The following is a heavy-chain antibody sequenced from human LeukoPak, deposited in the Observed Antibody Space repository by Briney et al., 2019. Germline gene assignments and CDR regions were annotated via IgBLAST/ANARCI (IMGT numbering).Heavy chain of an antibody. CDR1: GGSISSGSYY. J-gene: IGHJ4*02. CDR2: IYTSGST. V-gene: IGHV4-61*02. CDR3: ARENRELERLFDN. Sequence: SETLSLTCTVSGGSISSGSYYWSWIRQPAGKGLEWIGRIYTSGSTNYNPSLKSRVTISVDTSKNQFSLKLSSVTAADTAVYYCARENRELERLFDNWGQGTLVTVSS. D-gene: IGHD1-1*01.